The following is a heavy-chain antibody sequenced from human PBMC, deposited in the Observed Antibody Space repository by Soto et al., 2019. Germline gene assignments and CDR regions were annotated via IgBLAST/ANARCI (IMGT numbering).Heavy chain of an antibody. CDR2: IFSNDEK. CDR1: GFSLSNARMG. CDR3: ARAPTRYCSGGSCYARHFDY. V-gene: IGHV2-26*01. D-gene: IGHD2-15*01. J-gene: IGHJ4*02. Sequence: ESGPTLVNPTETLTLTCTVSGFSLSNARMGVSWIRQPPGKALEWLAHIFSNDEKSYSTSLKSRLTISKDTSKSQVVLTMTNMDPVDTATYYCARAPTRYCSGGSCYARHFDYWGQGTLVTVS.